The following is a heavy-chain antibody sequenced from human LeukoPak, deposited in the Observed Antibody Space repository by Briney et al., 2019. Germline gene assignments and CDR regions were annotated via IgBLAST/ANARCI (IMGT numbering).Heavy chain of an antibody. V-gene: IGHV3-21*01. J-gene: IGHJ4*02. CDR1: GFTFSSYS. D-gene: IGHD6-19*01. CDR2: ISSSSSYI. Sequence: GGSLRLSCAASGFTFSSYSMNWVRQAPGKGLEWVSSISSSSSYIYYADTVKGRFTISRDNAKNSLYLQMNSLRAEDTAVYYCARAPSGWYFDSWGQGTLVTVSS. CDR3: ARAPSGWYFDS.